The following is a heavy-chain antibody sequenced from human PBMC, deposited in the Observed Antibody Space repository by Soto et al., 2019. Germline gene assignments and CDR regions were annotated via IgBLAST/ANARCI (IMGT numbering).Heavy chain of an antibody. D-gene: IGHD2-2*01. CDR3: ARGPSCDNTRCYDPAFFGP. CDR2: VWNDGSVE. J-gene: IGHJ5*02. CDR1: QFTFSVFV. V-gene: IGHV3-33*01. Sequence: QVQLVESGGGVVQPGRSLRLSCAASQFTFSVFVMHWVRQVPGKGLEWVAVVWNDGSVEDYADSVKGRFTISRDNSKNMLYLQMNSLRAEDTAIYYCARGPSCDNTRCYDPAFFGPWGQGTFVTVSS.